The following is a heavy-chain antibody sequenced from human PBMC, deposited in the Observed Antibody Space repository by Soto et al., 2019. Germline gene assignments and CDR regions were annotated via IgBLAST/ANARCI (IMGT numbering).Heavy chain of an antibody. D-gene: IGHD3-3*01. Sequence: QVQLVESGGGVVQPGRSLRLSCAASGFTFSSYGMHWVRQAPGKGLEWVAVISYDGSNKYYADSVKGRFTISRDNSKNTLYLQMNSLRAEDTAVYYCAKLLRFLTWLSANFDYWGQGTLVTVSS. CDR2: ISYDGSNK. CDR3: AKLLRFLTWLSANFDY. J-gene: IGHJ4*02. V-gene: IGHV3-30*18. CDR1: GFTFSSYG.